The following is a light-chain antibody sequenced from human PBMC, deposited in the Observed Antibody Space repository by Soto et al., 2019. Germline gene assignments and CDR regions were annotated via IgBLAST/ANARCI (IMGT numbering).Light chain of an antibody. CDR3: CSYAGGGSYV. CDR2: EGS. Sequence: QSAVTQPASVSGSPGQSITISCTGSSSDVGSYNLVSWYQQHPGKAPKLMIYEGSKRPSGVSNRFSGSKSGNTASLTISGLQAEDEADYYCCSYAGGGSYVFGPGTKLTVL. J-gene: IGLJ1*01. CDR1: SSDVGSYNL. V-gene: IGLV2-23*01.